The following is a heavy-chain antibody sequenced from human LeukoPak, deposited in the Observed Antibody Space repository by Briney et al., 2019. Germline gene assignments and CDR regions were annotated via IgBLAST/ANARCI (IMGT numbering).Heavy chain of an antibody. J-gene: IGHJ4*02. CDR3: ARVYQSTSGRAIDY. CDR2: IKQDGSAK. V-gene: IGHV3-7*01. CDR1: GFTFSSYA. D-gene: IGHD2-2*01. Sequence: GGSLRLSCAASGFTFSSYAMSWVRQAPGKGLEWVANIKQDGSAKDYVDSVKGRFTISREDAKNSLYLQMNSLRVDDTAIYYCARVYQSTSGRAIDYWGQGTLVTVSS.